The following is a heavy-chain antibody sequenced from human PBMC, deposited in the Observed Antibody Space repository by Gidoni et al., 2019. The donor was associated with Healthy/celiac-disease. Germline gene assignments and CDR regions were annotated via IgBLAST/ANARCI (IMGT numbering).Heavy chain of an antibody. CDR3: AKDYYDSSGYYYTSYYFDY. Sequence: QVQLVESGGGVVQPGRSLRLSCAASGFTFSSYGLHWVRQAPGKGLEWVAVISYDGSNKYYADSVKGRFTISRDNSKNTLYLQMNSLRAEDTAVYYCAKDYYDSSGYYYTSYYFDYWGQGTLVTVSS. J-gene: IGHJ4*02. CDR2: ISYDGSNK. V-gene: IGHV3-30*18. D-gene: IGHD3-22*01. CDR1: GFTFSSYG.